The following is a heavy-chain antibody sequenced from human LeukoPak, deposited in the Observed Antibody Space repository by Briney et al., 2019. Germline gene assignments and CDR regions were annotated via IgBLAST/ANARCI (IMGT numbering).Heavy chain of an antibody. CDR3: ARGEYYDSSGPDY. CDR2: IWYDGSNK. V-gene: IGHV3-33*01. Sequence: GGSLRLSCAASGFTFSSYGMHWVRQAPGKGLEWVAVIWYDGSNKYYADSVKGRFTISRDNSKNTLYLQMDSLRAEDTAVYYCARGEYYDSSGPDYWGQGTPVTVSS. J-gene: IGHJ4*02. D-gene: IGHD3-22*01. CDR1: GFTFSSYG.